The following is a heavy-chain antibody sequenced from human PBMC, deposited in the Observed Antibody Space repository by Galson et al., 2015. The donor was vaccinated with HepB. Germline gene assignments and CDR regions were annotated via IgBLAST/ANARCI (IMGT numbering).Heavy chain of an antibody. CDR1: GGSISSSNW. Sequence: SETLSLTCAVSGGSISSSNWWSWIRQPPGKGLEWIGEINHSGSTNYNPSLKSRVTISVDTSKNQFSLKLSSVTAADTAVYYCARGGRYCSSTSCPRASFDYWGQGTLVTVSS. V-gene: IGHV4-4*02. CDR3: ARGGRYCSSTSCPRASFDY. D-gene: IGHD2-2*01. J-gene: IGHJ4*02. CDR2: INHSGST.